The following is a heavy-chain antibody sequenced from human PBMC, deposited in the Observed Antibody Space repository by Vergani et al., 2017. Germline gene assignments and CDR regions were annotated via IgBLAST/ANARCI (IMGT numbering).Heavy chain of an antibody. CDR3: ARDRGAYYYDSSGSPGDY. J-gene: IGHJ4*02. Sequence: QVQLVQSGTEVKKPGASVKVSCKASGYTFTGYYIHWVRQAPGQGLEWMGWIIPIFGTANYAQKFQGRVTITADESTSTAYMELSSLRSEDTAVYYCARDRGAYYYDSSGSPGDYWGQGTLVTVSS. V-gene: IGHV1-69*01. D-gene: IGHD3-22*01. CDR2: IIPIFGTA. CDR1: GYTFTGYY.